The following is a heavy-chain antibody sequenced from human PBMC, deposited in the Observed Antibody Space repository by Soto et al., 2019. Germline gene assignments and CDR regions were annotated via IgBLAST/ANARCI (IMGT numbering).Heavy chain of an antibody. CDR1: GFTFSNYW. J-gene: IGHJ6*02. D-gene: IGHD2-2*01. Sequence: GGSLRLSCAASGFTFSNYWVHWVRQAPGKGLVWVSRINSDGSSTSYADSVKGRFTISRDNSKNTLYLQMNSLRAEDTAVYYCAKESRYCISTSCYLRYYYYGMDVWGQGTTVTVSS. CDR3: AKESRYCISTSCYLRYYYYGMDV. V-gene: IGHV3-74*01. CDR2: INSDGSST.